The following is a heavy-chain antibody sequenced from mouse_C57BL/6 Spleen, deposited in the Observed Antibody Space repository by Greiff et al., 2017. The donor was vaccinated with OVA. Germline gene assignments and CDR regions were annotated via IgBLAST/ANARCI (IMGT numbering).Heavy chain of an antibody. D-gene: IGHD6-1*01. CDR3: ARIGAQDFAY. Sequence: VQGVESGAELARPGASVKLSCKASGYTFTSYGISWVKQRTGQGLEWIGEIYPRSGNTYYNEKFKGKATLTADKSSSTAYMELRSLTSEDSAVYFCARIGAQDFAYWGQGTLVTVSA. CDR2: IYPRSGNT. CDR1: GYTFTSYG. V-gene: IGHV1-81*01. J-gene: IGHJ3*01.